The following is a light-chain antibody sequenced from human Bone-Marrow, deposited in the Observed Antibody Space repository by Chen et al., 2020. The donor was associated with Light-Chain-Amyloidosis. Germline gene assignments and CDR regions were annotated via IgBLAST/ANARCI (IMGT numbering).Light chain of an antibody. V-gene: IGKV3-20*01. CDR1: ESVRSNY. CDR2: GIY. Sequence: EIVLPQSPGTLSLSPGERAPLSCRASESVRSNYLAWYQQKPGQPPRLVMYGIYSRATDITDGFSGSGYGTDFTLTISRLEPEDFAVYYCQQYGSSPWTFGQGTKVEVK. CDR3: QQYGSSPWT. J-gene: IGKJ1*01.